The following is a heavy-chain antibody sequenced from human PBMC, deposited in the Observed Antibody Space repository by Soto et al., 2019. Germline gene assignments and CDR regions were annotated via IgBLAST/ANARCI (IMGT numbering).Heavy chain of an antibody. Sequence: QVQLQQWGAGLLKPSETLSLTCAVYGGPFRGYYWSWIRQPPGKGLEGIGEINHSGSTNYNPSLKSRFTISVDTCKNQSSLKLSFVTAAVTAVYYGARAAPRYCSGGSCYSGRGYWGRGTLVTVSS. J-gene: IGHJ4*02. CDR1: GGPFRGYY. V-gene: IGHV4-34*01. CDR2: INHSGST. D-gene: IGHD2-15*01. CDR3: ARAAPRYCSGGSCYSGRGY.